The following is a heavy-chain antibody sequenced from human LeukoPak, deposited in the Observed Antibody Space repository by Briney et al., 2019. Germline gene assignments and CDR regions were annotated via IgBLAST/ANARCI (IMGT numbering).Heavy chain of an antibody. CDR2: IYYTGST. CDR1: GGSVSDYY. J-gene: IGHJ4*02. CDR3: ARQTGSGLFILP. Sequence: SETLSLTCTISGGSVSDYYWSWIRQSPGKGLEWIGYIYYTGSTTYNPSLKSQVSISIDTSKNQFSLRLTSVTAADTAVYYCARQTGSGLFILPGGQGTLVTVSS. D-gene: IGHD3/OR15-3a*01. V-gene: IGHV4-59*08.